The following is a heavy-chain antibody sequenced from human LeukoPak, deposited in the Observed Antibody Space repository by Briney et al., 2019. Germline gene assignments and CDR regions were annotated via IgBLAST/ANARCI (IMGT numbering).Heavy chain of an antibody. CDR2: IYYSGST. J-gene: IGHJ4*02. V-gene: IGHV4-59*11. CDR1: GGSISSHY. CDR3: AREGDFFDGSDYERVLDS. D-gene: IGHD3-22*01. Sequence: SETLSLTCSVSGGSISSHYWSWIRQSPGKGLKWIGDIYYSGSTKYNPSLKSRVIISVDTSKKQFSLRLSSVTAADTAVYWCAREGDFFDGSDYERVLDSWGQGTLVTVSS.